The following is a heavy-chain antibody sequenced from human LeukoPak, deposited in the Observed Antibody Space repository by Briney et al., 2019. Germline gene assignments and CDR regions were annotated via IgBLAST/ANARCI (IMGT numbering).Heavy chain of an antibody. J-gene: IGHJ6*03. CDR1: GVTFDDYT. CDR3: AKDKSIAAAAYNYYYYMDV. D-gene: IGHD6-13*01. Sequence: PGGSLRLSCAASGVTFDDYTVDSVRQAPGGGLQTVSLISSDGGSTYYADSVKAPLTVPRDKRKNSLYLQMNSPRTEDTALYYCAKDKSIAAAAYNYYYYMDVWGKGTTVTVSS. CDR2: ISSDGGST. V-gene: IGHV3-43*01.